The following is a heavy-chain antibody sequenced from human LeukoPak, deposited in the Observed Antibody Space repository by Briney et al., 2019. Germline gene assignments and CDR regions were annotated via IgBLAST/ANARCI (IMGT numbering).Heavy chain of an antibody. D-gene: IGHD2-2*03. CDR3: ARDGSQGIDAFDI. CDR2: VYGSGRT. Sequence: GGSLRLSCAASGFTVSSNYMSWVRQAPGKGLEWVAVVYGSGRTYSADSVRGRFIISRDYSKDMLYLQMNGLRAEDTAVYYCARDGSQGIDAFDIWGPGTMVTVSS. J-gene: IGHJ3*02. V-gene: IGHV3-53*01. CDR1: GFTVSSNY.